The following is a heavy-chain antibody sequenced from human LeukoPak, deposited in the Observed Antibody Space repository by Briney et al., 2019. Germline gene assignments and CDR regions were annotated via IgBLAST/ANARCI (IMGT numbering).Heavy chain of an antibody. D-gene: IGHD1-1*01. CDR2: IRLASESI. CDR1: RFTSNTFS. Sequence: GGSLRLSCVASRFTSNTFSMSWVRQVPGEGLEWVSIIRLASESIFYAGSVKGRFSISRDTAKSSLCLRMSGLRAEDTAVYYCARGATDVTRWFDPWGQGTRVIVSS. CDR3: ARGATDVTRWFDP. V-gene: IGHV3-21*01. J-gene: IGHJ5*02.